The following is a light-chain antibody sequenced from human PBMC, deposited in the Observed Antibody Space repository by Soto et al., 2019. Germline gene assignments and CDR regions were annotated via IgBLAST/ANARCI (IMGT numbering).Light chain of an antibody. V-gene: IGKV3-15*01. J-gene: IGKJ4*01. CDR2: GAS. CDR1: ESISSS. Sequence: EIVMTQSPAILSVSPGERATVSCRASESISSSLAWYQQKPGQAPRLLIYGASTRANGIPARFSGSGSGTEFTLTISSLQSEDFAVYYCQQYHNWPPLTFGGGTKV. CDR3: QQYHNWPPLT.